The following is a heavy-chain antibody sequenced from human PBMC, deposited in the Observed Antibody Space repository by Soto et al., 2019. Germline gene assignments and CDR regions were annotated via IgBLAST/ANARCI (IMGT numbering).Heavy chain of an antibody. J-gene: IGHJ5*02. V-gene: IGHV1-69*12. Sequence: QVHLVQSGAEVMEPGSSVNVSCKTSGGTFGNTAVTWVRQVPGQGLEWIGGIVPLFGTANYAQKFRGRVMITADESTSTAYMDLSSLRSDDTAIYYCARDGDPGYSFWSGPLGGGRFDPWGQGTLVTVSS. CDR1: GGTFGNTA. CDR2: IVPLFGTA. D-gene: IGHD3-3*01. CDR3: ARDGDPGYSFWSGPLGGGRFDP.